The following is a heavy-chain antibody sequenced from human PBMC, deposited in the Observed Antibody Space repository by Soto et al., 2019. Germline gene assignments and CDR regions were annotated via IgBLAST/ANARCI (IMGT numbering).Heavy chain of an antibody. J-gene: IGHJ5*02. CDR1: GGSISSPHDY. CDR3: ARVPGP. V-gene: IGHV4-39*07. CDR2: IYHSGST. Sequence: SETLSLTSTVSGGSISSPHDYWAWIRQSPGRGLEWIGYIYHSGSTYYNPSLKSRVTISVDRSKNQFSLKLSSVTAADTAVYYCARVPGPWGQGTLVTAPQ.